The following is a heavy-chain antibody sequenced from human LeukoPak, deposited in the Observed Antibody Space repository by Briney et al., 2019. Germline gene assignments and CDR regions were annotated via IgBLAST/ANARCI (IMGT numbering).Heavy chain of an antibody. CDR2: IRYDGSNK. V-gene: IGHV3-30*02. CDR3: ASPWEPTRYFDY. J-gene: IGHJ4*02. D-gene: IGHD1-26*01. CDR1: GFTFSSYG. Sequence: GGSLRLSCAASGFTFSSYGMHWVRQAPGRGLEWVAFIRYDGSNKYYADSVKGRFTISRDNSKNTLYLQMNSLRAEDTAVYYCASPWEPTRYFDYWGQGTLVTVSS.